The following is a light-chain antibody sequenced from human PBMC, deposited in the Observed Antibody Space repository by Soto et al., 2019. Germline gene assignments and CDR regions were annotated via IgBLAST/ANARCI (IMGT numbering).Light chain of an antibody. Sequence: EDVLTQSPATLYLSPRERATLSCRASQSVSSYLAWYQQKPGQAPRLLIYDASNRATGIPARFSGSGSGTDFTLTISSLEPEDFAVYFCHQRSSWPLTFGGGTKVDIK. CDR1: QSVSSY. CDR2: DAS. V-gene: IGKV3-11*01. CDR3: HQRSSWPLT. J-gene: IGKJ4*01.